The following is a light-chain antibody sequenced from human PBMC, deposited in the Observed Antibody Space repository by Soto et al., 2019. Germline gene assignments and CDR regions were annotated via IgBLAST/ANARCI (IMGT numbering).Light chain of an antibody. V-gene: IGKV3-20*01. CDR2: GAS. Sequence: EMVLTQSPGTLSLSPGERATLSCRASQSVGSSFLAWYQQKPGQAPRLLIYGASNRATGIPDRFSGSGSGTDFTLTISRLEPEDFAVYYCQQSGTSPPVAFGGGTKVEIK. J-gene: IGKJ4*01. CDR3: QQSGTSPPVA. CDR1: QSVGSSF.